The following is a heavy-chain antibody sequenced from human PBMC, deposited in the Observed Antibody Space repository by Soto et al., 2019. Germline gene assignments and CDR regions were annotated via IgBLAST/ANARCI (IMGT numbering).Heavy chain of an antibody. Sequence: GGSLRLSCAASGFIFSSYGMHWVRQAPGKGLEWVTLIWYDGSNKFYAASVKGRFTISRDNSKNTLYLQMNSLRAEDTAVYYCAKEGEYSSGWDNFDYWGQGTLVTVSS. J-gene: IGHJ4*02. CDR2: IWYDGSNK. CDR1: GFIFSSYG. CDR3: AKEGEYSSGWDNFDY. V-gene: IGHV3-33*06. D-gene: IGHD6-19*01.